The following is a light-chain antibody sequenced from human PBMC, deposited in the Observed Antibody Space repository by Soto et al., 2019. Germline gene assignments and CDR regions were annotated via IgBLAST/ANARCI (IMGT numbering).Light chain of an antibody. CDR3: QYNDSSLSGFV. Sequence: QSVLTQPPSVSGAPGQRVTISCSGSSSNIGAGFDVHWYQQFPGTAPKLLIFGNHNRPSGVPDRFSGSKSGTSASLAITGLQAEDEADYYCQYNDSSLSGFVFGTGTKVTVL. V-gene: IGLV1-40*01. CDR2: GNH. J-gene: IGLJ1*01. CDR1: SSNIGAGFD.